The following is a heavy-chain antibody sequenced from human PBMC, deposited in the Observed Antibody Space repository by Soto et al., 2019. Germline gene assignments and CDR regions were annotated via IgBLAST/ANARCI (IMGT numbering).Heavy chain of an antibody. CDR1: GYTFTSYG. Sequence: ASVKVSCKASGYTFTSYGISWVRQAPGQGLEWMGWISAYNGNTNYAQKLQGRVTMTTDTSKNTLSLEMNNLRAEDAAVYFCARAYSGGTINDAFDMWGQGTMVTVSS. CDR3: ARAYSGGTINDAFDM. V-gene: IGHV1-18*01. J-gene: IGHJ3*02. D-gene: IGHD1-7*01. CDR2: ISAYNGNT.